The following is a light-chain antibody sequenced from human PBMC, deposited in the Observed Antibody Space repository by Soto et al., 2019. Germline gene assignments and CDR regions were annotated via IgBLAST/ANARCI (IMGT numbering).Light chain of an antibody. J-gene: IGLJ3*02. V-gene: IGLV4-69*01. CDR2: INSDGSH. CDR1: SGHSTYA. Sequence: QPVLTQSPSASASLGASVKLTCTLSSGHSTYAIAWHQQQSEKGPRFLMKINSDGSHSKGDGFFDRFSGASSGAERHLTVSSFQSEDEADYFCQSLGTGIQVFGGGTKLSVL. CDR3: QSLGTGIQV.